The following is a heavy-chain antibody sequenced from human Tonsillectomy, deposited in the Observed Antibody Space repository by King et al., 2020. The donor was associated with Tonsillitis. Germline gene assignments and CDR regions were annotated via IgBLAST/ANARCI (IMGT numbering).Heavy chain of an antibody. V-gene: IGHV3-30*02. Sequence: VQLVESGGGVVQPGGSLRLSCGASGLTFRSYGMHWLRQAPGKGLEWVAFIRYDGNKKYYADSVKGRFTIPRDNSKSTLSLQMNSLTADDTAVYYCAKGPDYGDFENWGQGTLVTVSS. CDR2: IRYDGNKK. D-gene: IGHD4-17*01. CDR3: AKGPDYGDFEN. CDR1: GLTFRSYG. J-gene: IGHJ1*01.